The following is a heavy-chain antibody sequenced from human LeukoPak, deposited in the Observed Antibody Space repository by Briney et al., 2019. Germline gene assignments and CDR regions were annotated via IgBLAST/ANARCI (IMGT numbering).Heavy chain of an antibody. CDR3: AKNGYYSIDC. D-gene: IGHD3-22*01. V-gene: IGHV4-4*02. CDR1: GGSISTGDW. J-gene: IGHJ4*02. CDR2: IHHSGST. Sequence: SETLSPTCAVSGGSISTGDWWSWVRQPPGKGLEWIGEIHHSGSTNYNPSLKSRVTISVDKSKNQFSLNLTSETAADTAVYYCAKNGYYSIDCWGQGTLVTVSS.